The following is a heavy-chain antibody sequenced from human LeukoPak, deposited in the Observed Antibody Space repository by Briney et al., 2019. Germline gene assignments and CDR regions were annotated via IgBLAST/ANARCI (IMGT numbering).Heavy chain of an antibody. J-gene: IGHJ4*02. Sequence: ASVKVSCKASGYTFTGYYMHWVRQAPGQGLEWMGWMNPNSGNTGYAQKFQGRVTMTRNTSISTAYMELSSLRSEDTAVYYCARTAVWFGEYGYWGQGTLVTVSS. CDR3: ARTAVWFGEYGY. D-gene: IGHD3-10*01. CDR1: GYTFTGYY. V-gene: IGHV1-8*02. CDR2: MNPNSGNT.